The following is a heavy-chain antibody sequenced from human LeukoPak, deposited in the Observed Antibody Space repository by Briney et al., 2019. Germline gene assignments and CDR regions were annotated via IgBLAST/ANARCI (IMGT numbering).Heavy chain of an antibody. V-gene: IGHV3-23*01. CDR1: GFTFSSYA. J-gene: IGHJ4*02. D-gene: IGHD3-22*01. Sequence: PGGSLRLSCAASGFTFSSYAMSWVRQAPGKGLEWVSAISGSGGSTYYADSVKGRFTISRDNSKNTLYLQMNSLRAEDTAVYYCAKDKEYYDSSGPETFDYWGQGTLVTVSS. CDR2: ISGSGGST. CDR3: AKDKEYYDSSGPETFDY.